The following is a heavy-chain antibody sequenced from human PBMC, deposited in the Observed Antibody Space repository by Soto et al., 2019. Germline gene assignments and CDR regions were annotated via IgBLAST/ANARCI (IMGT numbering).Heavy chain of an antibody. CDR2: IKQDGSEK. Sequence: PGGSLRLSCAASGFTLSSYWMSWVRQAPGKGLEWVANIKQDGSEKYYVDSVKGRFTISRDNAKNSLYLQMNSLRAEDTAVYYCARGLELRPRSVNDAIDIWGQGTMVTVSS. D-gene: IGHD1-7*01. J-gene: IGHJ3*02. CDR3: ARGLELRPRSVNDAIDI. V-gene: IGHV3-7*03. CDR1: GFTLSSYW.